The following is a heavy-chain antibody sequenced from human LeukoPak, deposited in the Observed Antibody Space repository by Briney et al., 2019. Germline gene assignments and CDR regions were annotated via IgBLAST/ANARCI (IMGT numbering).Heavy chain of an antibody. CDR2: INPNSGGT. CDR1: GHTFTGYY. J-gene: IGHJ5*02. V-gene: IGHV1-2*02. D-gene: IGHD2-2*01. Sequence: ASVKVSCKASGHTFTGYYMHWVRQAPGQGLEWMGWINPNSGGTNYAQKFQGRVTMTRDTSISTAYMELSRLRSDDTAVYYCARDRRIVVVPAAIRSKPNWFDPWGQGTLVTVSS. CDR3: ARDRRIVVVPAAIRSKPNWFDP.